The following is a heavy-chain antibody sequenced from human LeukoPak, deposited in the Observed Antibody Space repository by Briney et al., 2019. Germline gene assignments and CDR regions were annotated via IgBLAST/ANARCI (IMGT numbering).Heavy chain of an antibody. J-gene: IGHJ4*02. CDR3: ARAYDY. CDR1: GYSMSSGYY. V-gene: IGHV4-38-2*01. Sequence: SETLSLTCAVSGYSMSSGYYWGWIRPPPGKGLEWIGSIYHSGTTYYNPSLKSRVTISVDTSKNQFSLKLSSVTAADTAVYYCARAYDYWGQGTLVTVSS. CDR2: IYHSGTT.